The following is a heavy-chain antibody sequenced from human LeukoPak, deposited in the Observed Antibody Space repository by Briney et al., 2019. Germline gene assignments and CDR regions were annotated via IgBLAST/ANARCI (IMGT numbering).Heavy chain of an antibody. J-gene: IGHJ4*02. CDR2: IYYSGST. CDR1: GGSISSGDYY. V-gene: IGHV4-30-4*01. D-gene: IGHD4-17*01. CDR3: ARTQRELLATVTTGQYYFDY. Sequence: SQTLSLTCTVSGGSISSGDYYWSWIRQPPGKGLEWIGYIYYSGSTYYNPSLKSRITISVYTSKNQFSLKLSSVTAADTAVYYCARTQRELLATVTTGQYYFDYWGQGTLVTVSS.